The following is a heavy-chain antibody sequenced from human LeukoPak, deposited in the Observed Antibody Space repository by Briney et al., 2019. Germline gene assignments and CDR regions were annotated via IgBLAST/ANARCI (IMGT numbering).Heavy chain of an antibody. Sequence: GGSLRLSCAASGFTFDDYSKSWVRQAPGKGPEWVSGINWSGGSTGYAESVRGRFAISRDNAKNSLYLQMNSLRAEDTALYYCARPRLRDYYFDYWGQGTLVTVSS. CDR2: INWSGGST. CDR1: GFTFDDYS. CDR3: ARPRLRDYYFDY. J-gene: IGHJ4*02. D-gene: IGHD4-17*01. V-gene: IGHV3-20*04.